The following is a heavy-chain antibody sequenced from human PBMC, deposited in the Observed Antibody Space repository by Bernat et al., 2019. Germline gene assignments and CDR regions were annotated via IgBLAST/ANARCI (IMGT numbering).Heavy chain of an antibody. CDR3: ARAQVGAGGMDV. CDR2: IWYDGSNK. CDR1: GFTFSSYG. Sequence: QVQLVESGGGVVQPGRSLRLSCAASGFTFSSYGMHWVRQAPGKGLEWVAVIWYDGSNKYYADSVKGRFTISRDNSKNTLYLQMNSLRAEDTAVYYCARAQVGAGGMDVWGRGTTVTVSS. J-gene: IGHJ6*02. V-gene: IGHV3-33*01. D-gene: IGHD3-16*01.